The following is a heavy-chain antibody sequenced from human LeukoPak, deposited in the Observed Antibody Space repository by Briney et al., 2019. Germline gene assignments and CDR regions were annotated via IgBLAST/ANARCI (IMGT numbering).Heavy chain of an antibody. D-gene: IGHD2-21*02. CDR3: ARVTETAPYYYYGVDV. CDR1: GITFRSYG. V-gene: IGHV3-30*03. CDR2: ISYEGSNK. J-gene: IGHJ6*02. Sequence: PGRSLRLSCAASGITFRSYGMHWVRQAPGKGLEWVAVISYEGSNKYYADSVKGRFTISRDNSKNTLYLQMSSLRAEDTAVYYCARVTETAPYYYYGVDVWGQGTTVTVSS.